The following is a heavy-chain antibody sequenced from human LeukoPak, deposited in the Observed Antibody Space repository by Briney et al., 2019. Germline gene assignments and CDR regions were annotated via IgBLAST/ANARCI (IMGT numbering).Heavy chain of an antibody. CDR3: ARGPNSNWSGFDF. Sequence: GGSLRLSCTASGFSFSGHWMHWARQLPGKGLVWVSRISPTGSTTSYADSVRGRFTVSRDNAKNTLYLQVNNLRAEDTAVYYCARGPNSNWSGFDFWGQGTLLTVSS. CDR2: ISPTGSTT. V-gene: IGHV3-74*01. J-gene: IGHJ4*02. D-gene: IGHD6-6*01. CDR1: GFSFSGHW.